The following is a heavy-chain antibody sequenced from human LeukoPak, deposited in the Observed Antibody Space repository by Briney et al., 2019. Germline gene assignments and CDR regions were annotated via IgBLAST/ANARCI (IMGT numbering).Heavy chain of an antibody. J-gene: IGHJ4*02. CDR2: INPNSGGT. D-gene: IGHD3-10*01. CDR3: ARDYGSGFDY. CDR1: GYTFTSYD. Sequence: GASVKVSCKASGYTFTSYDINWVRQATGQGLEWMGRINPNSGGTNYAQKFQGRVTMTRDTSISTAYMELSRLRSDDTAVYYCARDYGSGFDYWGQGTLVTVSS. V-gene: IGHV1-2*06.